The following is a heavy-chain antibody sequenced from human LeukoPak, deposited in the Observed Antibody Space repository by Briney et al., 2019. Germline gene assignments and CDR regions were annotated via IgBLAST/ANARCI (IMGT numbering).Heavy chain of an antibody. CDR1: ECTFSSYA. D-gene: IGHD3-22*01. Sequence: ASVKVSCKASECTFSSYAISWVRQAPGQGLEWMGRIIPILGIANYAQKFQGRVTITADKSTSTAYMELSSLRSEDTAVYYCARGSHYYDSSGYYVAWGQGTLVTVSS. CDR2: IIPILGIA. CDR3: ARGSHYYDSSGYYVA. J-gene: IGHJ5*02. V-gene: IGHV1-69*04.